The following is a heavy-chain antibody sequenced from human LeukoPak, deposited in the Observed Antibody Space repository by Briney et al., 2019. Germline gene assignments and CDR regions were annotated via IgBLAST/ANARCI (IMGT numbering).Heavy chain of an antibody. V-gene: IGHV4-59*01. CDR3: AREQTRDAFDI. Sequence: SETLSLTCTVSGGSISSYYWSWIRQPPGKGLEWIGYIYYSGSTNYNPSLKSRVTISVDTSKNQFSLKLSSVTAADTAVYYCAREQTRDAFDIWGQGTMVTVSS. J-gene: IGHJ3*02. CDR2: IYYSGST. CDR1: GGSISSYY.